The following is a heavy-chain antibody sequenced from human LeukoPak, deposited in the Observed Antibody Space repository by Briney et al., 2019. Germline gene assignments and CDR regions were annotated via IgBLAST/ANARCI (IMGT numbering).Heavy chain of an antibody. Sequence: GGSLRLSCAASGFTFSSYEMNWVRQAPGKGLEWVSYISSSGSTIYYADSVKGRFTISKDNAKNSLYLQMNSLRAEDTAVYYCARWYCSNTSCNHYYYYGMDVWGQGTTVTVSS. D-gene: IGHD2-2*01. J-gene: IGHJ6*02. V-gene: IGHV3-48*03. CDR2: ISSSGSTI. CDR1: GFTFSSYE. CDR3: ARWYCSNTSCNHYYYYGMDV.